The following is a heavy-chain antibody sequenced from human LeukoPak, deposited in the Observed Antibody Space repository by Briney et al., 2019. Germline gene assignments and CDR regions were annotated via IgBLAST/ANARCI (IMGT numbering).Heavy chain of an antibody. CDR2: ITGRSDKT. D-gene: IGHD6-19*01. V-gene: IGHV3-23*01. Sequence: GGSLRLSCAASGFNFNKYDMTWARQAPGKGLEWVSTITGRSDKTYYTDSVKGRFVTCRDNSKDTLYLQMNSLRAEDTALYYCAKGGWLDDLGQGALVTVSS. CDR3: AKGGWLDD. CDR1: GFNFNKYD. J-gene: IGHJ4*02.